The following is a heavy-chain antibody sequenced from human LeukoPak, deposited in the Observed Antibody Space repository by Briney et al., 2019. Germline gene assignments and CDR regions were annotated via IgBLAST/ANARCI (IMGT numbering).Heavy chain of an antibody. D-gene: IGHD3-22*01. CDR3: SSGRDY. CDR2: IYVDGIT. CDR1: EFSVGSNY. J-gene: IGHJ4*02. V-gene: IGHV3-53*01. Sequence: GGSLRLSCAASEFSVGSNYMTWVRQAPGKGLEWVSIIYVDGITYYADSVKGRFTISRDNSKNTLYLQMNSLRVEDTAVYYCSSGRDYWGQGTLVSVSS.